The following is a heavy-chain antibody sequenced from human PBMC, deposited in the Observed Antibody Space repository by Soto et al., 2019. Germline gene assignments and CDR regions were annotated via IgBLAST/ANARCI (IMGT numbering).Heavy chain of an antibody. CDR1: GDSLSTYY. D-gene: IGHD3-10*01. J-gene: IGHJ4*02. CDR2: IHDTGRT. Sequence: QVQLQESGPGLVRPSETLSLTCTVSGDSLSTYYWSWILQPAGERLEWIGRIHDTGRTNYHPSLKSRVTMSVDTSKNQFSLRVNSVTAADTAVYYCARESVSGTYRFDSWGQGTLVTVSS. V-gene: IGHV4-4*07. CDR3: ARESVSGTYRFDS.